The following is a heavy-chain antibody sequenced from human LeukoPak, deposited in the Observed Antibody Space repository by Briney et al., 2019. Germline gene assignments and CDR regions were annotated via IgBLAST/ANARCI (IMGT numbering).Heavy chain of an antibody. CDR2: ISDIGRT. Sequence: SETLSLTCSVSGVSITSHYLNWIQQPPGRGLEWIGYISDIGRTNYNPSLKSRVTMSVDTSNSQFSLRLNSATAADTAVYYCVVSPNQDFYDYWGQGPLVTVSS. CDR1: GVSITSHY. V-gene: IGHV4-59*03. CDR3: VVSPNQDFYDY. J-gene: IGHJ4*02.